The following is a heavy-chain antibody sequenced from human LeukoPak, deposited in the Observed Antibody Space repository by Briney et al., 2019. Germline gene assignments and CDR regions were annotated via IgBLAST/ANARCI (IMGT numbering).Heavy chain of an antibody. CDR2: FDPEDGET. V-gene: IGHV1-24*01. CDR1: GYTLTELS. CDR3: ATDQVRWETPGGFDY. D-gene: IGHD4-23*01. J-gene: IGHJ4*02. Sequence: ASVKVSCKVSGYTLTELSMHWVRQAPGKGLEWMGGFDPEDGETIYAQKFQGRVTMTEDTSTDTAYMELSSLRSEDTAVYYWATDQVRWETPGGFDYWGQGTLVTVSS.